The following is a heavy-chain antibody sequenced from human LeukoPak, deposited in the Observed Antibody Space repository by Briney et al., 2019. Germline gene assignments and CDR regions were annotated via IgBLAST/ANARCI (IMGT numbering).Heavy chain of an antibody. CDR3: ARREGFFDY. Sequence: ASVKVSCKASGGTFSSYAISWVRQAPGQGLEWMGGIIPIFGTANYAQKFQGRVTITADKSTSTAYMELRSLRSDDTAVYYCARREGFFDYWGQGTLVTVSS. D-gene: IGHD1-26*01. CDR2: IIPIFGTA. V-gene: IGHV1-69*06. CDR1: GGTFSSYA. J-gene: IGHJ4*02.